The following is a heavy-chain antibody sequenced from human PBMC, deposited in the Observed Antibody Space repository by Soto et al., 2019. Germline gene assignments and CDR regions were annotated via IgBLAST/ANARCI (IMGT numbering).Heavy chain of an antibody. CDR1: GFSLSTTGVG. V-gene: IGHV2-5*02. CDR3: AQRLRDYGSGRERANYFEP. Sequence: QITLKESGPTLVRPTQTLTLTCTFSGFSLSTTGVGVGWIRQPPGKALEWLALIYWDDDKRYSPSLKSRHTITKDTSKNEVIRTMPSMDPVDTATYYCAQRLRDYGSGRERANYFEPWGQGTRVTVSS. D-gene: IGHD3-10*01. J-gene: IGHJ5*02. CDR2: IYWDDDK.